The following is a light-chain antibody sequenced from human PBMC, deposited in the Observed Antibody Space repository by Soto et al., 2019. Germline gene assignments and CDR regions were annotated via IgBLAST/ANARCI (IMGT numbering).Light chain of an antibody. J-gene: IGKJ1*01. CDR2: AAS. CDR1: QSISTW. Sequence: DIQMTQSPATLSASVGDRVTITCRASQSISTWLAWYQQKPGKAPKLLIYAASSLQSGVPSRFSGSGSGTEFSLTITSLQPEDFASYYCQQYKDYWTFGQGTKVDI. CDR3: QQYKDYWT. V-gene: IGKV1-5*01.